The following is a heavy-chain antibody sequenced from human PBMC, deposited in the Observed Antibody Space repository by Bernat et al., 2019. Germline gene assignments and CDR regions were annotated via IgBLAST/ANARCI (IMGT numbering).Heavy chain of an antibody. J-gene: IGHJ1*01. CDR2: VSSSSSYI. V-gene: IGHV3-21*01. Sequence: EVQLVESGGGLVKPGGSLRLSCAASGFTFSIYTMNWVRQAPGKGLEWVALVSSSSSYIYYADSVKGRFTISRDNAKNSRYLQMNSLRGEDTAVYYWARDFDVGIGATISDFWGQGTLVTVSS. CDR3: ARDFDVGIGATISDF. D-gene: IGHD5-12*01. CDR1: GFTFSIYT.